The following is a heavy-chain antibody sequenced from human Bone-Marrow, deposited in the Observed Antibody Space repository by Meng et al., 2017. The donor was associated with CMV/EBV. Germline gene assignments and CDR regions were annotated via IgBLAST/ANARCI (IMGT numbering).Heavy chain of an antibody. J-gene: IGHJ4*02. D-gene: IGHD6-13*01. CDR2: INSDDSRT. V-gene: IGHV3-74*01. CDR3: AREGYSSTYLH. Sequence: EVQLGESGGGLVQPGGSLRLSCAASGFTFSRYTMHWVRQAPGKGLVWVSHINSDDSRTSADSVKGRFTISRDKAKTTLYLQMNSLRAEDTAVYYCAREGYSSTYLHWGQGTLVTVSS. CDR1: GFTFSRYT.